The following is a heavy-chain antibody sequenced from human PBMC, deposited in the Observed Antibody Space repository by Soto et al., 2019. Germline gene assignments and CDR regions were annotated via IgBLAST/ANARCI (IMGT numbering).Heavy chain of an antibody. CDR3: PRLRTMFGVVITGYNGCDA. D-gene: IGHD3-3*01. V-gene: IGHV4-39*07. J-gene: IGHJ5*02. CDR2: ISYSGST. Sequence: PSETLSLTCTVSGSTISISRYNWGWFRQPPGKALEWIGRISYSGSTYYNPSLTSRVTISVHTSKNQFSLKLSSVTAADTDVYYCPRLRTMFGVVITGYNGCDAWGQENRVT. CDR1: GSTISISRYN.